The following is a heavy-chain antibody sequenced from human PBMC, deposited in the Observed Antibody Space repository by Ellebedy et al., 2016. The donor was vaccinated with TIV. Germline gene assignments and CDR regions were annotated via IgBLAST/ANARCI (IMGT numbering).Heavy chain of an antibody. Sequence: AASVKVSCKASGGTFSSYAISWVRQAPGQGLEWMGRIIPILGIANYAQKFQGRLTFTADKYTTTAYMELRSLRSEDTAVYYCARWGGSSGRFQGPYDFWGQGTLVAVSS. J-gene: IGHJ4*02. CDR2: IIPILGIA. CDR3: ARWGGSSGRFQGPYDF. V-gene: IGHV1-69*04. D-gene: IGHD1-26*01. CDR1: GGTFSSYA.